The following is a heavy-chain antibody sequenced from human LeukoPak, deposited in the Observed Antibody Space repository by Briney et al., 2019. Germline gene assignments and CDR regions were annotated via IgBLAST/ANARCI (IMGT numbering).Heavy chain of an antibody. J-gene: IGHJ4*02. D-gene: IGHD2-21*02. CDR3: ARVHGDYSFDY. Sequence: PGGSLRLSCVASGFTFSNYGMHWVRQAPGKGLEWVAIIWFDGSNIYYGDSVKGRFSISRDNSKNTLFLQMNSLRAEDTAVYYCARVHGDYSFDYWGQGTLVTVSS. V-gene: IGHV3-33*01. CDR2: IWFDGSNI. CDR1: GFTFSNYG.